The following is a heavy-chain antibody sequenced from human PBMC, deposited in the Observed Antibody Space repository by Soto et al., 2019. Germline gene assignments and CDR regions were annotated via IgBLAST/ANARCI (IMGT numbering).Heavy chain of an antibody. CDR3: ARADTAMVKVDY. D-gene: IGHD5-18*01. Sequence: SVKVSCKASGGTFSSYAISWVRQAPGQGLEWMGGIIPIFGTANYAQKFQGRVTITADKSTSTAYMELSSLRSEDTAVYYCARADTAMVKVDYWGQGTLVTVSS. CDR1: GGTFSSYA. CDR2: IIPIFGTA. V-gene: IGHV1-69*06. J-gene: IGHJ4*02.